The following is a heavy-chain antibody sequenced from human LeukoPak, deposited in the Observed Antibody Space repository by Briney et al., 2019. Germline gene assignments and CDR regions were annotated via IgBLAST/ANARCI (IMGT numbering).Heavy chain of an antibody. D-gene: IGHD5-24*01. Sequence: SETLSLTCTVSDGPINSYSWTWIRQSAGKGLEWIGRIHSTGSTNYNPSLRSRVSMAIDTPKKQFSLNLTSVTAAYTAVYYCARVQYGFYYYMDVSGKGTMVTVSS. J-gene: IGHJ6*03. CDR3: ARVQYGFYYYMDV. CDR1: DGPINSYS. CDR2: IHSTGST. V-gene: IGHV4-4*07.